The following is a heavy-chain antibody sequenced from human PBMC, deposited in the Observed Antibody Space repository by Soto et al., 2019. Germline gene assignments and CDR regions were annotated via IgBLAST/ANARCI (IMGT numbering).Heavy chain of an antibody. CDR3: AIGLRFLEGLLYVDYYYGMDV. D-gene: IGHD3-3*01. Sequence: QVQLVQSGAEVKKPGASVKVSCKASGYTFTSYDINWVRQATGQGLEWMGWMNPNSGNTGYAQKFQGRVTMTRNTSISTADMVLSSLRSEDTAVYYCAIGLRFLEGLLYVDYYYGMDVWGQGTTVTVSS. V-gene: IGHV1-8*01. CDR2: MNPNSGNT. J-gene: IGHJ6*02. CDR1: GYTFTSYD.